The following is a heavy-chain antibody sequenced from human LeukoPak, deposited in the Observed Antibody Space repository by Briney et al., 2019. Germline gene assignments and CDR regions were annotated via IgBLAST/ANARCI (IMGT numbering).Heavy chain of an antibody. D-gene: IGHD2-2*01. CDR3: AIYPYSSSTSFYDFDY. CDR1: GFTFSSYA. CDR2: ISYDGSNK. V-gene: IGHV3-30*01. Sequence: PGRSLRLSCAASGFTFSSYAMHWVRQAPGKGLEWVAVISYDGSNKYYADSVKGRFTISRDNSKNTLNLQMNSLRAEDTAVYYYAIYPYSSSTSFYDFDYWHQGALVTVSS. J-gene: IGHJ4*02.